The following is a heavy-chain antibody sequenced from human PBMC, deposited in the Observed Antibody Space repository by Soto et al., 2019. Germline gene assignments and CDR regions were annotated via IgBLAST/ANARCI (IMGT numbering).Heavy chain of an antibody. CDR2: MNGNRDNT. Sequence: QVPLEQSGAEVKSPGASVKVSCKASGYSFTNYDINWVRQAAGQGLEWMGWMNGNRDNTGCAQKFQGRLTMSKDTSKDTGYMELSSLTSDDTAVYYCARRTIAHWYFDLWGRGTLVTVSS. D-gene: IGHD2-2*01. CDR3: ARRTIAHWYFDL. CDR1: GYSFTNYD. V-gene: IGHV1-8*01. J-gene: IGHJ2*01.